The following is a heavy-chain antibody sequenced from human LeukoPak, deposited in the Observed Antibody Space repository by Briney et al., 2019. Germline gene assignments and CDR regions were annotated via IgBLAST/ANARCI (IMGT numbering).Heavy chain of an antibody. Sequence: SETLSLTCAVYGGSFSGYYWSWIRQPPGKGLEWIGEINHSGSTNYNPSLKSRVTISVDTSKNQFSLKLSSVTAADTAVYYCAREGGYYYDSSGYRKPSNLDYWGQGTLVTVSS. CDR3: AREGGYYYDSSGYRKPSNLDY. V-gene: IGHV4-34*01. CDR1: GGSFSGYY. CDR2: INHSGST. D-gene: IGHD3-22*01. J-gene: IGHJ4*02.